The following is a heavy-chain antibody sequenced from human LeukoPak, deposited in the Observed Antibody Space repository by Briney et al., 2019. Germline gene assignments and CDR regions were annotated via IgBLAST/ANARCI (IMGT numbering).Heavy chain of an antibody. V-gene: IGHV1-3*02. CDR1: GYTFTSYA. J-gene: IGHJ5*02. D-gene: IGHD2-2*01. CDR2: SNAGNGNT. Sequence: ASVKVSCKASGYTFTSYAMHWVRQAPGQRLEWMGWSNAGNGNTKYSQEFQGRVTITRDTSASTAYMELSSLRAEDTAVYYCARYRGGYCSSTSCNNWFDPWGQGTLVTVSS. CDR3: ARYRGGYCSSTSCNNWFDP.